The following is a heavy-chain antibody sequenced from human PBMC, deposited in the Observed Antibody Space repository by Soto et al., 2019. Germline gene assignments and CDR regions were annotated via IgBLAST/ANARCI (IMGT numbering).Heavy chain of an antibody. CDR2: IYYSGST. D-gene: IGHD1-7*01. Sequence: SETLSLTWTVSGGSISSYYWSWIRQPPGKGLEWIGYIYYSGSTNYNPSLKSRVTISVDTSKNQFSLKLSSVTAADTAVYYCARCNWNYNYYYYYYMDVWGKGTTVTVSS. CDR1: GGSISSYY. J-gene: IGHJ6*03. CDR3: ARCNWNYNYYYYYYMDV. V-gene: IGHV4-59*01.